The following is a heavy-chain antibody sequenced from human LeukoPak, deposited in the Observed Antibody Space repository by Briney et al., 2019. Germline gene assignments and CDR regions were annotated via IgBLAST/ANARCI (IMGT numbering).Heavy chain of an antibody. CDR3: AKDAQRGFDYSNSLEY. D-gene: IGHD4-11*01. Sequence: GGSLRLSCAASGVTFSHYGFHWVRQAPGKGLEWVAVIWSDGSNKYYGDSVKGRFIIYRDDSQNTVYLQMNSLRAEDTGVYYCAKDAQRGFDYSNSLEYWGEGSLVTVS. CDR1: GVTFSHYG. V-gene: IGHV3-33*06. CDR2: IWSDGSNK. J-gene: IGHJ4*02.